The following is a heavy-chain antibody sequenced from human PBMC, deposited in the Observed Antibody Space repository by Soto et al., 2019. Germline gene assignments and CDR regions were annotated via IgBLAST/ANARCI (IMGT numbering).Heavy chain of an antibody. D-gene: IGHD6-13*01. CDR2: INPNSGGT. V-gene: IGHV1-2*02. Sequence: ASVKVSCKASGHTFTGYYMHWVRQAPGQGLEWMGWINPNSGGTNYAQKFQGRVTMTRDTSISTAYMELSRLRSDDTAVYYCARAESSSWYPHFDYWGQGTLVTVSS. CDR3: ARAESSSWYPHFDY. CDR1: GHTFTGYY. J-gene: IGHJ4*02.